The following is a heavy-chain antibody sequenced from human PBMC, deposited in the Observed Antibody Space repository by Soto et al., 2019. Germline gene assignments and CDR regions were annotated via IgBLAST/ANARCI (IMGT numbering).Heavy chain of an antibody. D-gene: IGHD1-7*01. CDR2: IYSGGST. CDR1: GFTVSSNY. V-gene: IGHV3-66*01. CDR3: ARDLAGTTPPEFTYYMDV. Sequence: GGSLRLSCAASGFTVSSNYMSWVRQAPGKGLEWVSVIYSGGSTYYADSVKGRFTISRDNSKNTLYLQMNSLRAEDTAVYYCARDLAGTTPPEFTYYMDVWGKGTTVTVSS. J-gene: IGHJ6*03.